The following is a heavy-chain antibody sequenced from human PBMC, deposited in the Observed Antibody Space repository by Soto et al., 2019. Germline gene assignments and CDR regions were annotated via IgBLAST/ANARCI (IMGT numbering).Heavy chain of an antibody. V-gene: IGHV4-39*01. Sequence: PSETLSLTCTVSGVSMSSATYYWGWIRQPPGKGLEWLGTIYDGGNTYYSPSLESRVTISVDTSKNQFSLNLRSVTAADTAVYYLARRDDYGCYEVFAYWGQGILVTVSS. D-gene: IGHD3-10*01. J-gene: IGHJ4*02. CDR2: IYDGGNT. CDR1: GVSMSSATYY. CDR3: ARRDDYGCYEVFAY.